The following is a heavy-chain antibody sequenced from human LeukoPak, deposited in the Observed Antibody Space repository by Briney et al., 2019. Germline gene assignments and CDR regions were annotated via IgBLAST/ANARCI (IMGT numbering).Heavy chain of an antibody. CDR1: GFTVSSKS. D-gene: IGHD3-10*01. J-gene: IGHJ4*02. CDR3: ARSRARLERSGNNYNELYYSDY. V-gene: IGHV3-66*01. Sequence: GGSLRLSCAASGFTVSSKSMSWVRQAPGKGLEWVSVIYSGSSTYYADSVRGRFTISRDNSKNTLYLQMKSLRAEDTAVYYCARSRARLERSGNNYNELYYSDYWGQGTLVTVSS. CDR2: IYSGSST.